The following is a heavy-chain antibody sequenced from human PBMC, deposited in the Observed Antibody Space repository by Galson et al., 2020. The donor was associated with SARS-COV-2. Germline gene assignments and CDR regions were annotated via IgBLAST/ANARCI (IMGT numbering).Heavy chain of an antibody. J-gene: IGHJ4*02. V-gene: IGHV3-23*01. CDR3: AKVRFPHAGPGTEASFDS. CDR2: ISGSGGDI. CDR1: GFSFSSFA. D-gene: IGHD3-3*01. Sequence: GGSLRLSCAASGFSFSSFAMSWVRQAPGKGLEWVSAISGSGGDIHYTDSVNGRFTMSRDNSKNTLYLQMISLRVEDTAVYYCAKVRFPHAGPGTEASFDSWGQGTLVTVSS.